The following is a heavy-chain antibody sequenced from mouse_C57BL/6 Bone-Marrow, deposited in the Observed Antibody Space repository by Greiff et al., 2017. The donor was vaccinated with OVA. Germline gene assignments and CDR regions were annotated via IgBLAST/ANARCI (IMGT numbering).Heavy chain of an antibody. CDR1: GFTFSSYA. CDR2: ISDGGSYT. J-gene: IGHJ2*01. D-gene: IGHD1-1*01. V-gene: IGHV5-4*01. Sequence: EVKVEESGGGLVKPGGSLKLSCAASGFTFSSYAMSWVRQTPEKRLEWVATISDGGSYTYYPDNVKGRFTISRDNAKNNLYLQMSHLKSEDTAMYYGARDYYGSSRDYFDYWGQGTTLTVSS. CDR3: ARDYYGSSRDYFDY.